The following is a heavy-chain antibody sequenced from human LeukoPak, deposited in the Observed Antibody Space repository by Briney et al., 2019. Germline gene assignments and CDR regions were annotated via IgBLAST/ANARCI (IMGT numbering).Heavy chain of an antibody. Sequence: GGSLRLSCAASGFTFSSYAMSWVRQAPGKGLEWVSVIYSGGSTYYADSVKGRFTISRHNSKNTLYLQMNSLRAEDTAVYYCARQKREDCSGGSCYSVDAFDIWGQGTMVTVSS. V-gene: IGHV3-53*04. J-gene: IGHJ3*02. CDR1: GFTFSSYA. CDR2: IYSGGST. CDR3: ARQKREDCSGGSCYSVDAFDI. D-gene: IGHD2-15*01.